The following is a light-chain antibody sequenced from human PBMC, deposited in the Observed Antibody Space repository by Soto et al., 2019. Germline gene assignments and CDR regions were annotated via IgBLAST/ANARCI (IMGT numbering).Light chain of an antibody. Sequence: IQMTQSPSTLSGSVGERATITCRASQTISSWLAWYQQKPGKAPKLLIYAASSLQSGVPSRFSGSGSGTDFTLTISSLQPEDFATYYCQQSYSTPSITFGQGTRLEIK. J-gene: IGKJ5*01. CDR2: AAS. CDR3: QQSYSTPSIT. V-gene: IGKV1-39*01. CDR1: QTISSW.